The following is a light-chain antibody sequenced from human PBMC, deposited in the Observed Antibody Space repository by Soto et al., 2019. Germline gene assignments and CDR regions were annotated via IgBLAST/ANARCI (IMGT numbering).Light chain of an antibody. Sequence: ENVLTQSPATLSLSPGERATLSCRASQSVSSYFAWYQQKPGQAPRLVIYNAFNRATGIPARFSGSGSGTDFTLTISSLEPEDFAVYYCQQGFNSPTFGGGTKVEIK. V-gene: IGKV3-11*01. CDR2: NAF. J-gene: IGKJ4*01. CDR1: QSVSSY. CDR3: QQGFNSPT.